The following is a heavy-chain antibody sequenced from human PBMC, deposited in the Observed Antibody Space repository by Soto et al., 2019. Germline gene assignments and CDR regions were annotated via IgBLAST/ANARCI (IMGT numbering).Heavy chain of an antibody. V-gene: IGHV3-53*01. D-gene: IGHD5-18*01. CDR1: GFNVNSNY. CDR2: IYSGGTT. CDR3: ATRSGGYSYRY. Sequence: EVQLVESGGGLIQPGGSLRLSCAASGFNVNSNYMSWVRQAPGKGLEWVSIIYSGGTTYYADSVKGRFTISRDNSKNTLYRQMSSLRAEDTAVYYWATRSGGYSYRYWGQGTLVTVSS. J-gene: IGHJ4*02.